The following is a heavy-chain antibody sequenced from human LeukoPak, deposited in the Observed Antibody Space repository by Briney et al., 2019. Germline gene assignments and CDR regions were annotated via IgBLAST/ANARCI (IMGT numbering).Heavy chain of an antibody. CDR2: FDPEDGET. Sequence: ASVKVSCKASGYTFTSYGISWVRQAPGQGLEWMGGFDPEDGETIYAQKFQGRVTMTEDTSTDTAYMELSSLRSEDTAVYYCAREGAGYYFDYWGQGTLVTVSS. J-gene: IGHJ4*02. D-gene: IGHD6-19*01. CDR3: AREGAGYYFDY. CDR1: GYTFTSYG. V-gene: IGHV1-24*01.